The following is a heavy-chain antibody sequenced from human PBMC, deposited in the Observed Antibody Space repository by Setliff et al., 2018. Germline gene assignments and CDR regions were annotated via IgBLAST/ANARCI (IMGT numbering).Heavy chain of an antibody. CDR1: GYSFTTYW. CDR2: IYPGDSDT. Sequence: GESLKISCKGSGYSFTTYWIGWVRQMPGKGLEWMGIIYPGDSDTRYSPSFQGQVTISADKSISTAYLQWSSLKASDTAMYYCARDYLRSNYDFWSGPPNWFDPWGQGTLVTVSS. J-gene: IGHJ5*02. CDR3: ARDYLRSNYDFWSGPPNWFDP. V-gene: IGHV5-51*01. D-gene: IGHD3-3*01.